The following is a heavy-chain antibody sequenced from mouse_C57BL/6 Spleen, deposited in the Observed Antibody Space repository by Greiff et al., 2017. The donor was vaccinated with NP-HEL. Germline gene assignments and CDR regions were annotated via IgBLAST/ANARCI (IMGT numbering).Heavy chain of an antibody. V-gene: IGHV5-17*01. CDR3: ARANGDGTGFDD. J-gene: IGHJ2*01. CDR1: GFTFSDYG. D-gene: IGHD4-1*01. Sequence: EVQLVESGGGLVKPGGSLKLSCAASGFTFSDYGMHWVRQAPEKGLEWVAYISSGSSTIYYADTVKGRFTISRDNAKNTLFLQMTSLRSEDTAMYYCARANGDGTGFDDWGQGTTLPVSS. CDR2: ISSGSSTI.